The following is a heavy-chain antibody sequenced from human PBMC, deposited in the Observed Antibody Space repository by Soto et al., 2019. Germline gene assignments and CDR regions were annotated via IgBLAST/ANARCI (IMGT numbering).Heavy chain of an antibody. V-gene: IGHV3-23*01. CDR3: AKDRAPLAEAGSFDY. CDR1: GFTFSSYA. D-gene: IGHD6-19*01. CDR2: ISGSGGST. J-gene: IGHJ4*02. Sequence: GGSLRLSCAASGFTFSSYAMSWVRQALGKGLEWVSAISGSGGSTYYADSVKGRFTISRDNSKNTLYLQMNSLRAEDTAVYYCAKDRAPLAEAGSFDYWGQGTLVTVSS.